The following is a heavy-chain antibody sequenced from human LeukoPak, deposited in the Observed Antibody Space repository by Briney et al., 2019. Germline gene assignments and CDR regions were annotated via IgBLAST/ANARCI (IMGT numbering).Heavy chain of an antibody. CDR1: GFTFNSYS. CDR3: AKVLYGTDAFDI. CDR2: ISSSSSYI. J-gene: IGHJ3*02. D-gene: IGHD4-17*01. V-gene: IGHV3-21*01. Sequence: GGSLRLSCAASGFTFNSYSMNWVRQAPGKGLEWVSSISSSSSYIYYADSVKGRFTISRDNAKNSLYLQMNSLRAEDTAVYYCAKVLYGTDAFDIWGQGTMVTVSS.